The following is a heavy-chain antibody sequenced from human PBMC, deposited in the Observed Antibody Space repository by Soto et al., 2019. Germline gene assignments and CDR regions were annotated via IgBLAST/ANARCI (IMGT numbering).Heavy chain of an antibody. Sequence: QVQLVQSGAEVKKPGASVKVSCKASGYTFTSYYMHWVRQAPGQGLEWMGIINPSGGSTSYAQKYQGRVTMTRDTSTSTVYMELSSLRSEDTAVYYCAGRSSSASYYYYGMDVWGQGTTVTVSS. D-gene: IGHD6-6*01. CDR3: AGRSSSASYYYYGMDV. CDR1: GYTFTSYY. CDR2: INPSGGST. J-gene: IGHJ6*02. V-gene: IGHV1-46*01.